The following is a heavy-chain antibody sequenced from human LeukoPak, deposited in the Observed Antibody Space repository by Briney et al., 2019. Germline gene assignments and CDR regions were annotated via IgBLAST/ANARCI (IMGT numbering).Heavy chain of an antibody. CDR2: ISSSSSYI. Sequence: PGGSLRLSCAASGFTFSSYSVNWVRQAPGKGLEWVSSISSSSSYIYYADSVKGRFTISRDNAKNSLYLQMNSLRAEDTAVYYCARTSSGWYHSDTRQTLTGQMDVWGKGTTVTVSS. CDR3: ARTSSGWYHSDTRQTLTGQMDV. D-gene: IGHD6-19*01. V-gene: IGHV3-21*01. J-gene: IGHJ6*04. CDR1: GFTFSSYS.